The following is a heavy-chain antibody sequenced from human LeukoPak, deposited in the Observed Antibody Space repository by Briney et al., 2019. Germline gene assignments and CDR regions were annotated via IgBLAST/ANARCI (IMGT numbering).Heavy chain of an antibody. CDR1: GFFFSSYE. CDR2: ISSGGTTR. CDR3: GVPMVRGHDTFAI. Sequence: GGCLRLSCAASGFFFSSYEMNSFRQAPGKGLEWISYISSGGTTRYYSDSVKGRFTISRDNAKNSLYLQVYTQRVQDTAVYFSGVPMVRGHDTFAIWVQGSVVTVSS. D-gene: IGHD3-10*01. V-gene: IGHV3-48*03. J-gene: IGHJ3*02.